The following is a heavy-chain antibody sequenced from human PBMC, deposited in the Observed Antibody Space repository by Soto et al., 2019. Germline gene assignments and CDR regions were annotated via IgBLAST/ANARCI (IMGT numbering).Heavy chain of an antibody. CDR1: GGSISSSSYY. CDR2: IYYSGST. D-gene: IGHD3-10*01. V-gene: IGHV4-39*01. Sequence: QLQLQESGPGLVKPSETLSLTCTVSGGSISSSSYYWGWIRQPPGKGLEWIGSIYYSGSTYYNPSLKSRVTISVDTSKNQFSLTLSSVTAAATAVYYCARHLGDYYGSGSLDYWGQGALVTVSS. CDR3: ARHLGDYYGSGSLDY. J-gene: IGHJ4*02.